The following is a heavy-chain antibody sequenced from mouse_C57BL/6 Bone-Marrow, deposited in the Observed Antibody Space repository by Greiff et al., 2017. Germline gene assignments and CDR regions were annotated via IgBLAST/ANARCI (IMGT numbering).Heavy chain of an antibody. V-gene: IGHV1-82*01. D-gene: IGHD4-1*01. J-gene: IGHJ3*01. CDR3: AREGLGKAWFAY. CDR2: IYPGDGDT. Sequence: VQLQQSGPELVKPGASVKISCKASGYAFSSSWMNWVKQRPGKGLEWIGRIYPGDGDTNYNGKFKGKATLTADKSSSTAYMQLSSLTSEDSAVYFCAREGLGKAWFAYWGQGTLVTDSA. CDR1: GYAFSSSW.